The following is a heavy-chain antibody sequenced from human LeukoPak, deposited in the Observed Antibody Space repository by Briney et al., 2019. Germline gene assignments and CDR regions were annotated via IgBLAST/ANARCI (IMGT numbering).Heavy chain of an antibody. J-gene: IGHJ4*02. D-gene: IGHD3-22*01. V-gene: IGHV3-21*01. CDR1: GFTFSSYS. CDR3: ARFFSGKFWGPYDSKGNFDY. CDR2: ISSSSSYI. Sequence: GGSLRLSCAASGFTFSSYSMNWVRQAPGKGLEWVSSISSSSSYIYYADSVKGRFTISRDNAKNSLYLQMNSLRAEDTAVYYCARFFSGKFWGPYDSKGNFDYWGQGTLVTVSS.